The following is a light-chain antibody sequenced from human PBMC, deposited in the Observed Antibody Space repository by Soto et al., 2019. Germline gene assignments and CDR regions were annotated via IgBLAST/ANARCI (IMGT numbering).Light chain of an antibody. CDR3: QQYNNWPPKYT. J-gene: IGKJ2*01. CDR1: QSVSSN. CDR2: GAS. Sequence: EIVMTQSPATLSVSPGERATLSCRASQSVSSNLAWYQQKPGQAPRLLIYGASTRATGITVRLSGSGSGTEFTLTISSLQLEDFTVYDCQQYNNWPPKYTFGQGTKLEIK. V-gene: IGKV3-15*01.